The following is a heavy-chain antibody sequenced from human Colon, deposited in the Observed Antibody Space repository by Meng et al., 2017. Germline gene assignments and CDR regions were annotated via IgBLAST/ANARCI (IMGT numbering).Heavy chain of an antibody. V-gene: IGHV4-34*02. J-gene: IGHJ5*02. D-gene: IGHD4-17*01. CDR1: GGSFSGFY. Sequence: VQRPQGGEGLLNPSETLSLPCAVSGGSFSGFYWSWIRQPPGKGLEWIGEIDHFGISNYNSSLKGRLTMSVDTSKKQISLTLTSVTAADTAVYYCATGLRHGDWFDPWGPGTLVTVSS. CDR3: ATGLRHGDWFDP. CDR2: IDHFGIS.